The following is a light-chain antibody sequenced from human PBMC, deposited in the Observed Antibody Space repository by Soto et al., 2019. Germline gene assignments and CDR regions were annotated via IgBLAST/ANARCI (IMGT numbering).Light chain of an antibody. Sequence: EIVLTQSPGTLSLSPGERATISCRASQSVSSNYLAWYQQKPGQAPRLLIYAASNRASGIPARFGGSGSGADFPLTVSRLEPEDFAVYYCQQYGSAPWTFGQGTKVEI. J-gene: IGKJ1*01. V-gene: IGKV3-20*01. CDR1: QSVSSNY. CDR2: AAS. CDR3: QQYGSAPWT.